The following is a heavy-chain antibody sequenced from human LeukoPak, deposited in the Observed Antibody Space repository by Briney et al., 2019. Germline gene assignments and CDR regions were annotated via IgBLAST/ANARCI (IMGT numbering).Heavy chain of an antibody. Sequence: SGTLSLTCTVSNGSISSHYWSWIRQPPGKGLEWIGLIYSSGYTNYNPSLKSRVTISVDRSRDQFSLKLSSATAADTAVYYCARNERRAQKDTYYAYFYYMDVWGKGSTVTVSS. CDR3: ARNERRAQKDTYYAYFYYMDV. CDR2: IYSSGYT. J-gene: IGHJ6*03. CDR1: NGSISSHY. D-gene: IGHD6-25*01. V-gene: IGHV4-59*11.